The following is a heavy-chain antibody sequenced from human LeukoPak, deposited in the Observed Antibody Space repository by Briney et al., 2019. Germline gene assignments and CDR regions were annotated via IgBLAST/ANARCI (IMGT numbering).Heavy chain of an antibody. Sequence: GESLKISCKGSGYSFNSYWIGWVRQMPGKGLKWMGIIYPGDSDTRYSPSFQGQVTISADKSISTAYLQWSSLKASDTAMHYCARPYGDYVSAFDIWGQGTMVTVSS. CDR2: IYPGDSDT. D-gene: IGHD4-17*01. CDR1: GYSFNSYW. J-gene: IGHJ3*02. V-gene: IGHV5-51*01. CDR3: ARPYGDYVSAFDI.